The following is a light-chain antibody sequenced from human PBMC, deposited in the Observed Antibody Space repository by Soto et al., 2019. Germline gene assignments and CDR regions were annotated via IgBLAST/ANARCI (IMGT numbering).Light chain of an antibody. J-gene: IGKJ5*01. CDR1: QSMSDS. V-gene: IGKV3-11*01. Sequence: EVVLTQSPATLSLCPGDRATLSFRASQSMSDSLAWYQHRPGQAPRLLVCDATDRATGIPARFSGSGSGTNFTLTISSLEPEDSALYYGLQRSFWPPLSSGQATRLDI. CDR3: LQRSFWPPLS. CDR2: DAT.